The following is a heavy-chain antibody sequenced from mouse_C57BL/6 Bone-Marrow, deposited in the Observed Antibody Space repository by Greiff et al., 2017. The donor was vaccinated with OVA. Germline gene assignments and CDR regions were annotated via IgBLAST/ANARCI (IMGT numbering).Heavy chain of an antibody. J-gene: IGHJ3*01. D-gene: IGHD2-1*01. Sequence: EVKLMESGGGLVQPGGSLKLSCAASGFTFSDYYMYWVRQTPEKRLEWVAYISNGGGRTYYPDTVKGRFTISRDNAKNTLYLQMNRLKSEDTAMYYCARQGYGNYLFAYWGQGTLVTVSA. CDR2: ISNGGGRT. CDR1: GFTFSDYY. CDR3: ARQGYGNYLFAY. V-gene: IGHV5-12*01.